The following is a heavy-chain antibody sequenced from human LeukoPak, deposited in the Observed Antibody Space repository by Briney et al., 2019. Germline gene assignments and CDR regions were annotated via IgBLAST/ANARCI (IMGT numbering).Heavy chain of an antibody. J-gene: IGHJ4*02. Sequence: GGSLRLSCTASGFIISGYWMSWVRQAPGKGREGVANIKQDESEKHYVDSVKGRFTVSRDNAENSLYLQMNSLRVEDTAVYYCARLTSAVTTFVYWGQGTLVTVSS. CDR1: GFIISGYW. CDR2: IKQDESEK. V-gene: IGHV3-7*01. CDR3: ARLTSAVTTFVY. D-gene: IGHD1-1*01.